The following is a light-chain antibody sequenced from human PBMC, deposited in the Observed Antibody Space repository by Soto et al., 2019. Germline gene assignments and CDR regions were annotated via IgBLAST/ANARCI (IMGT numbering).Light chain of an antibody. Sequence: QSALTQPASVSGSPGQSITISCTGTSSDVGGYNYVSWFQQHPGKAPKLKIYEVSNRPSGVSNRFSGSKSGNTASLTISELQDEDEADYYCTSFTPSSTGVFGGGTKLTVL. CDR2: EVS. CDR3: TSFTPSSTGV. CDR1: SSDVGGYNY. J-gene: IGLJ3*02. V-gene: IGLV2-14*01.